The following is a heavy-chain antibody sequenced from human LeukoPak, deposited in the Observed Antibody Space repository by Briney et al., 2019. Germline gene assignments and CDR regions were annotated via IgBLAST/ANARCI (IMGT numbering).Heavy chain of an antibody. CDR2: INPNSGGT. D-gene: IGHD1-26*01. J-gene: IGHJ4*02. CDR3: ARVKNRWELLNILAY. V-gene: IGHV1-2*06. CDR1: GYTFTGYY. Sequence: ASVKVSCKASGYTFTGYYMHWVRQAPGQGLEWMGRINPNSGGTNYAQKFQGRVTMTRDTSISTAYTELSRLRSDDTAVYYCARVKNRWELLNILAYWGQGTLVTVSS.